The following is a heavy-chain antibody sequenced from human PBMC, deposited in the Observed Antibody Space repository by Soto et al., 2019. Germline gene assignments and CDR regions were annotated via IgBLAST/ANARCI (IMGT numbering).Heavy chain of an antibody. D-gene: IGHD3-22*01. CDR3: AKNVYYYDSSGYYPYYFDY. J-gene: IGHJ4*02. V-gene: IGHV3-23*01. CDR1: GFTFSSYA. CDR2: ISGSGGST. Sequence: PVGSLRISCAASGFTFSSYAMSWVRQAPGKGLEWVSAISGSGGSTYYADSVKGRFTISRDNSKNTLYLQMNSLRAEDTAVYYCAKNVYYYDSSGYYPYYFDYWGQGTLVTVSS.